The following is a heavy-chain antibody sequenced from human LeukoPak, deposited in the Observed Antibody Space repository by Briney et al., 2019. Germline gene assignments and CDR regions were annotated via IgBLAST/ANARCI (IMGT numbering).Heavy chain of an antibody. CDR3: AKPYYYGSRSYMDY. CDR2: ISYDGSNT. V-gene: IGHV3-30*18. CDR1: GFTFSSYG. Sequence: PGGSLRLSCAASGFTFSSYGMHWVRQAPGKGLEWVAVISYDGSNTYYADSVKGRFTISRDNSKNMLYLQMNSLRAEDTVVYYCAKPYYYGSRSYMDYWGQGTLVTVSS. J-gene: IGHJ4*02. D-gene: IGHD3-10*01.